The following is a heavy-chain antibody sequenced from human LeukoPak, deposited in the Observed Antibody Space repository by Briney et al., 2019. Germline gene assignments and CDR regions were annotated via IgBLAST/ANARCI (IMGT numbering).Heavy chain of an antibody. D-gene: IGHD3-10*01. Sequence: GGSLRLSCAASGFAVSSSYMSWVRQAPGKGLEWVPVIYSDGRTYSAESVKGRFTIYRDTSMNTLYLQMNSLRVEDTAVYYCARNLGFYGSGSSFYWGQGTLVTVSS. CDR3: ARNLGFYGSGSSFY. CDR1: GFAVSSSY. CDR2: IYSDGRT. V-gene: IGHV3-53*01. J-gene: IGHJ4*02.